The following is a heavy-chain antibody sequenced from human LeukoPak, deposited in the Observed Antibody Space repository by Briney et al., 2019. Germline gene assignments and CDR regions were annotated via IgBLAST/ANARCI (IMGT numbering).Heavy chain of an antibody. CDR2: VSSDGSAI. V-gene: IGHV3-74*01. D-gene: IGHD5-18*01. CDR1: GFMFDNYW. CDR3: ARGAVDTGLYYFDY. J-gene: IGHJ4*02. Sequence: GGSLRLSCAASGFMFDNYWMHWVRQAPGKGRVWLSHVSSDGSAISYTDSVNGRFTISRDNAKNTLYLQMDSLRAEDTAVYYCARGAVDTGLYYFDYWGQGTLVTVSS.